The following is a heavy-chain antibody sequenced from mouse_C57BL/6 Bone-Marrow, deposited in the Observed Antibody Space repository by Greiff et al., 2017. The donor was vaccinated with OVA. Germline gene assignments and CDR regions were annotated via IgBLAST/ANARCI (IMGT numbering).Heavy chain of an antibody. CDR3: KSGYSNCYAMDY. V-gene: IGHV1-15*01. D-gene: IGHD2-5*01. CDR2: IDSETGGT. J-gene: IGHJ4*01. CDR1: GYTFTDYD. Sequence: QVQLQQSGAVLVRPGASVTLSCTASGYTFTDYDMHWVKQTPVHGLEWIGAIDSETGGTAYNQKFKGKAILTADNSSSTAYRELRSLISEDSAVTDCKSGYSNCYAMDYWGQGTAVTVSS.